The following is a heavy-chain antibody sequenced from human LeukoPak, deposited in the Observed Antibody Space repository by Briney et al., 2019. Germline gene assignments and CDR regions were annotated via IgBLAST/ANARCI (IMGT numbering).Heavy chain of an antibody. J-gene: IGHJ4*02. CDR1: GGSISSGSYY. CDR2: IYTSGST. Sequence: SQTLSLTCTVSGGSISSGSYYWSWIRQPAGKGLEWIGRIYTSGSTNYNPSLKSRVTISVDTSKNQFSLKLSSVTAADTAVYYCARMLRGYRSPFYNWGQGTLVTVSS. CDR3: ARMLRGYRSPFYN. V-gene: IGHV4-61*02. D-gene: IGHD5-12*01.